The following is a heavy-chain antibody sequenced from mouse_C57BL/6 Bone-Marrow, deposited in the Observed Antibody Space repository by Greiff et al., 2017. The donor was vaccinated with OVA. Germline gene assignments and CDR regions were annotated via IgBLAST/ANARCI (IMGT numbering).Heavy chain of an antibody. D-gene: IGHD2-1*01. CDR3: ARLNGNYGAWFAY. Sequence: QVQLQQPGAELVMPGASVKLSCKASGYTFTSYWMHWVKQRPGQGLEWIGEIDPSDSYTNYNQKFTGKSTLTVDKSFTPAYMQLSSLTFEDSTVYYCARLNGNYGAWFAYWGQGTLVTVSA. V-gene: IGHV1-69*01. CDR2: IDPSDSYT. J-gene: IGHJ3*01. CDR1: GYTFTSYW.